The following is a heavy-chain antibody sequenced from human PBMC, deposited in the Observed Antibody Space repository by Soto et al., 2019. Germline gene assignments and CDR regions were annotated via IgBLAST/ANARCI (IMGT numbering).Heavy chain of an antibody. D-gene: IGHD6-13*01. V-gene: IGHV4-34*01. J-gene: IGHJ4*02. Sequence: SDTLSLTCTVSGGYMISYYWSWIRQPPGKGLEWIGEINHSGSTNYNPSLKSRVTISVDTSKNQFSLKLSSVTAADTAVYYCARGWVAAAGTEFDYWGQGTLVTVSS. CDR1: GGYMISYY. CDR3: ARGWVAAAGTEFDY. CDR2: INHSGST.